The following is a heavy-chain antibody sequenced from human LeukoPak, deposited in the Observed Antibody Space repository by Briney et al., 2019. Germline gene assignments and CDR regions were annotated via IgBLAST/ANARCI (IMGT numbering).Heavy chain of an antibody. CDR1: GYTFTSHG. Sequence: GASVNVSCRASGYTFTSHGITWVRQAPGQGLEWMGWISGYNGDTKYVQKFQGRVTITTETSTSTAYMELRSLRSDDTAVYYCARDPSNTSGRFWYLDVWGRGTLVTVSA. J-gene: IGHJ2*01. V-gene: IGHV1-18*01. CDR3: ARDPSNTSGRFWYLDV. CDR2: ISGYNGDT. D-gene: IGHD6-19*01.